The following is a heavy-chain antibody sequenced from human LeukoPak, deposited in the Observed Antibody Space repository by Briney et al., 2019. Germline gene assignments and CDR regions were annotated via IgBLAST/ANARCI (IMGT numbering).Heavy chain of an antibody. Sequence: GGSLRLSCAASGFTFSSYAMSWVRQAPGKGLEWVSAISGSGGSTYYADSVKGRFTISRDNSKTTLYLQMNSLRAEDTAVYYCAKDPPIYSSGWYFDYWGQGTLVTVSS. J-gene: IGHJ4*02. CDR1: GFTFSSYA. D-gene: IGHD6-19*01. CDR2: ISGSGGST. CDR3: AKDPPIYSSGWYFDY. V-gene: IGHV3-23*01.